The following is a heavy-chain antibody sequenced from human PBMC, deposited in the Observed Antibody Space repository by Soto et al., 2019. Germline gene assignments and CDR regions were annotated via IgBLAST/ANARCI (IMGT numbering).Heavy chain of an antibody. CDR3: ARHYGGSDGYYYYGMDV. D-gene: IGHD4-17*01. CDR2: IHYSGST. V-gene: IGHV4-59*08. CDR1: GVSINSYY. J-gene: IGHJ6*02. Sequence: SETLSLTCTVSGVSINSYYWSWIRQPPGKELEWIGYIHYSGSTNYNPSLKSRVTISVDMSKNQFSLKLSSVTAADTAVYYCARHYGGSDGYYYYGMDVWGQGTTVTVSS.